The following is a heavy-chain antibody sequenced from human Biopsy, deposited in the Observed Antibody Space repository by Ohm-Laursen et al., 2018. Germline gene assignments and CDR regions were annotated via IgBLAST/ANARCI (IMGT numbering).Heavy chain of an antibody. Sequence: SVKVSCKASGGTFSSFGISWVRQAPGQGLEWMGWINPNSGGTNYAQKFQGRVTMTRDTSISTAYMELSRLRSDDTAVYYCARGGVDTAMVENWGQGTQVIVSS. CDR2: INPNSGGT. D-gene: IGHD5-18*01. J-gene: IGHJ4*02. V-gene: IGHV1-2*02. CDR3: ARGGVDTAMVEN. CDR1: GGTFSSFG.